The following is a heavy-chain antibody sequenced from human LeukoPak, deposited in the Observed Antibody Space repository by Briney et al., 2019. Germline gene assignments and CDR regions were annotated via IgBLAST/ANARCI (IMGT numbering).Heavy chain of an antibody. D-gene: IGHD2-2*01. CDR2: IYYSGST. J-gene: IGHJ3*02. CDR1: GGSIGSYY. V-gene: IGHV4-59*05. Sequence: SETLSLTCTVSGGSIGSYYWSWIRQPPGKGLEWIGSIYYSGSTYYNPSLKSRVTISVDTSKNQFSLKLSSVTAADTAVYYCASPPIMDCSSTSCFLEAFDIWGQGTMVTVSS. CDR3: ASPPIMDCSSTSCFLEAFDI.